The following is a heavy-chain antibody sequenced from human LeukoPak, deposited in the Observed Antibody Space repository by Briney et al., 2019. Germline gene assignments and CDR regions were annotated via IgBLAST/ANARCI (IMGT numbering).Heavy chain of an antibody. CDR1: GGSISSGSYY. V-gene: IGHV4-61*02. CDR2: IYTSGST. J-gene: IGHJ6*03. Sequence: KPSETLSLTCIVSGGSISSGSYYWSWIRQPAGKGLEWIGRIYTSGSTNYNPSLKSRVTISVDTSKNQFSLKLSSVTAADTAVYYCARVLVSDYYYMDVWGKGTTVTVSS. CDR3: ARVLVSDYYYMDV. D-gene: IGHD2-2*01.